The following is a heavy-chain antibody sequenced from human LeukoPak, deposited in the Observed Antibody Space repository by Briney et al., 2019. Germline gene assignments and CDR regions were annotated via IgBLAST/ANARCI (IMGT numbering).Heavy chain of an antibody. Sequence: ASVKVSCKASGYTFTGYYMHWVRQVPGQGLEWMGWINPNSGGTNYAQKFQGRVTMTRDTSISTAYMELSRLRSDDTAVYYCARGLVDTAMVPNGYWGQGTLVTVSS. J-gene: IGHJ4*02. CDR2: INPNSGGT. CDR1: GYTFTGYY. D-gene: IGHD5-18*01. CDR3: ARGLVDTAMVPNGY. V-gene: IGHV1-2*02.